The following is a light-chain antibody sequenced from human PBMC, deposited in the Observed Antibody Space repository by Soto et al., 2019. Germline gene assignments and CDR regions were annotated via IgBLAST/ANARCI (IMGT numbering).Light chain of an antibody. CDR2: NNN. Sequence: QSVLTQPPSASGTPGQRVTISCTGSSSNIGSNPVHWYQQVPGTAPKLLIHNNNQRPSGVPARFSGSKSGTSASLAISGLQAEDEADYYCAAWDDSLSGVVFGGGTKVTVL. CDR3: AAWDDSLSGVV. V-gene: IGLV1-44*01. J-gene: IGLJ2*01. CDR1: SSNIGSNP.